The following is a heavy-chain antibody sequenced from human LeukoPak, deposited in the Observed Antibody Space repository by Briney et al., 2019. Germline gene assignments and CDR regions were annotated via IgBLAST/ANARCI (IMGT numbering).Heavy chain of an antibody. CDR3: AKDSFLQYYDILTGYDY. CDR1: GFTFSDHW. Sequence: GGSLRLSCAASGFTFSDHWMNWVRQAPGKGLEWVANLNVDGSEKYYVDSVKGRFTISRDNSKNTLYLQMNSLRAEDTAVYYCAKDSFLQYYDILTGYDYWGQGTLVTVSS. J-gene: IGHJ4*02. CDR2: LNVDGSEK. V-gene: IGHV3-7*03. D-gene: IGHD3-9*01.